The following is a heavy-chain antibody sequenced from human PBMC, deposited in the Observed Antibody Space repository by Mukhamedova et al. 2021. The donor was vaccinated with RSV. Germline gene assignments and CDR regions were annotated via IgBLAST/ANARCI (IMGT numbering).Heavy chain of an antibody. CDR2: IYWNDDK. J-gene: IGHJ4*02. D-gene: IGHD2-15*01. CDR3: AHNLGYCSGGSCPDYFYY. Sequence: GKALEWLALIYWNDDKRYSPSLKSRLTITKDTSKNQVVLTMTNMDPVDTATYYCAHNLGYCSGGSCPDYFYYWGQGTLVTVSS. V-gene: IGHV2-5*01.